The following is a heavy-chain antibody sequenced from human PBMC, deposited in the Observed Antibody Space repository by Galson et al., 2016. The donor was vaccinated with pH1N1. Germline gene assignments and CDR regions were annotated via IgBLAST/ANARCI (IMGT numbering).Heavy chain of an antibody. CDR2: INPSSGGT. J-gene: IGHJ6*02. CDR3: ARDRNNYDSSGYYTYYYYGLDV. V-gene: IGHV1-2*06. Sequence: SVKVSCKASGYRFSGYYIHWVRQAPGQGLEWMGRINPSSGGTKFAQKFQGRVILTRDTSITTAYMEVDALSSDDAAVYYCARDRNNYDSSGYYTYYYYGLDVWGQGTTVIVSS. D-gene: IGHD3-22*01. CDR1: GYRFSGYY.